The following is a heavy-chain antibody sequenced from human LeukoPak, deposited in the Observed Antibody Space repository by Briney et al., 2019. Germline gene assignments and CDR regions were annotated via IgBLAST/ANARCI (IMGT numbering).Heavy chain of an antibody. CDR2: MNPNSGNT. V-gene: IGHV1-8*01. Sequence: GASVKVSCKASGYTFTSYDINWVRQATGQGLEWMGCMNPNSGNTGYAQKFQGRVTMTRNTSISTAYMELSSLRSEDTAVYYCASRPRDYPYYYYMDVWGKGTTVTISS. CDR3: ASRPRDYPYYYYMDV. J-gene: IGHJ6*03. CDR1: GYTFTSYD.